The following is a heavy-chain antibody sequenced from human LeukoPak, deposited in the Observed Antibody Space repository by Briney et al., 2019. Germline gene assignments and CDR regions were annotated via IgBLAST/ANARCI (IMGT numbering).Heavy chain of an antibody. V-gene: IGHV3-33*08. CDR3: ARDCYDSSGYYYYYYYYGMDV. J-gene: IGHJ6*02. D-gene: IGHD3-22*01. CDR2: IWYDGSNK. Sequence: PGGSLRLSCAASGFTFSSYAMSWVRQAPGKGLEWVAVIWYDGSNKYYADSVKGRFTISRDNSKNTLYLQMNSLRAEDTAVYYCARDCYDSSGYYYYYYYYGMDVWGQGTTVTVSS. CDR1: GFTFSSYA.